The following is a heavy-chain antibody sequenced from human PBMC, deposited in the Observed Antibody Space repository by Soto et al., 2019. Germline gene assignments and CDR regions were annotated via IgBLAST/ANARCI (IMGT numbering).Heavy chain of an antibody. CDR1: GFTFSSYA. J-gene: IGHJ6*02. CDR3: ARYIPGVRYYGMDV. Sequence: EVQLLESGGGLVQPGGSLRLSCAASGFTFSSYAMKWVRQAPGKGLEWVSLIGESGTPTYYADSVKGRFTISRDNFVNTLFLEMYSLRAEDTAVYYCARYIPGVRYYGMDVWGQGTTVTVSS. D-gene: IGHD2-2*01. V-gene: IGHV3-23*01. CDR2: IGESGTPT.